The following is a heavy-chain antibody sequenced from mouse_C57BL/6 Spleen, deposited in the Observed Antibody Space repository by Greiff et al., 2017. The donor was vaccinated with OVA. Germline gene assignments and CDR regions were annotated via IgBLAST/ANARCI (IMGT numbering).Heavy chain of an antibody. CDR3: ARSGSSWVYYFDY. D-gene: IGHD1-1*01. J-gene: IGHJ2*01. V-gene: IGHV1-55*01. Sequence: QVQLQQPGAELVKPGASVKMSCKASGYTFTSYWITWVKQRPGQGLEWIGDIYPGSGSTNYNEKFKSKATLTVDTSSSTAYMQLISLTSEDSAVYYCARSGSSWVYYFDYWGQGTTLTVSS. CDR2: IYPGSGST. CDR1: GYTFTSYW.